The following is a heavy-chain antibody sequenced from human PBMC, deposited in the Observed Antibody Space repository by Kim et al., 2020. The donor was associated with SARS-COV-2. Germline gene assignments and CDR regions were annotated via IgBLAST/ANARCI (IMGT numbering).Heavy chain of an antibody. V-gene: IGHV5-51*01. J-gene: IGHJ3*02. CDR3: ARGITIFGVDADAFDI. D-gene: IGHD3-3*01. Sequence: SFQGQVTISADKSISTAYLQWSSLKASDTAMYYCARGITIFGVDADAFDIWGQGTMVTVSS.